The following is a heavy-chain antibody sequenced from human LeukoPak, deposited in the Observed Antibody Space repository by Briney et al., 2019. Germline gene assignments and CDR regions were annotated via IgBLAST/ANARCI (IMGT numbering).Heavy chain of an antibody. CDR2: IYTSGST. CDR3: ARERGFGELYDAFDI. J-gene: IGHJ3*02. Sequence: PSETLSLTCTVSGGSISSYYWGWIRQPAGKGLEWIGRIYTSGSTNYNPSLKSRVTMSVDTSKNQFSLKLSSVTAADTAVYYCARERGFGELYDAFDIWGQGTMVTVSS. V-gene: IGHV4-4*07. D-gene: IGHD3-10*01. CDR1: GGSISSYY.